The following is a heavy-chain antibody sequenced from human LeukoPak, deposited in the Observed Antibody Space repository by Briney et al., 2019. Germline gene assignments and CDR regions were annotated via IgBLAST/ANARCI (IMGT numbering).Heavy chain of an antibody. CDR3: AKDLGRYYDSSGSFPFDY. V-gene: IGHV3-30*18. CDR1: GFTFSSYG. CDR2: ISYDGSNK. J-gene: IGHJ4*02. Sequence: PGGSLRLSCAASGFTFSSYGMHWVRQAPGKGLEWVAVISYDGSNKYYADSVKGRFTISRDNSKNTLYLQMNSLRAEDTAVYYCAKDLGRYYDSSGSFPFDYWGQGTLVTVSS. D-gene: IGHD3-22*01.